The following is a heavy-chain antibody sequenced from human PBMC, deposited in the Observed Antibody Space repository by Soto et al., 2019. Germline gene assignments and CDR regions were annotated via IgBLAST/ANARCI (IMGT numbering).Heavy chain of an antibody. V-gene: IGHV4-30-2*01. CDR2: IYHSGST. D-gene: IGHD4-17*01. J-gene: IGHJ4*02. Sequence: TLSLTCAVSGGSISNGGYSWSWIRQPPGKGLECIGYIYHSGSTYYNKSLKSRVTISVDRSKKQLSLKLSSVTAADTAVYYCARGTTTVTTFDYWGQGTLVTVSS. CDR1: GGSISNGGYS. CDR3: ARGTTTVTTFDY.